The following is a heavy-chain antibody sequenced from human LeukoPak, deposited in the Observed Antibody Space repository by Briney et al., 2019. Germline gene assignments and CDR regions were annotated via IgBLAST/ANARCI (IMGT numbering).Heavy chain of an antibody. D-gene: IGHD6-19*01. CDR1: GYTFTSYY. CDR3: ARGSSGWYRVDWFDP. J-gene: IGHJ5*02. Sequence: PEASVKVSCKASGYTFTSYYMHWVRQAPGQGLEWMGWINPNSGGTNYAQKFQGRVTMTRDTSISTAYMELSRLRSDDTAVYYCARGSSGWYRVDWFDPWGQGTLVTVSS. CDR2: INPNSGGT. V-gene: IGHV1-2*02.